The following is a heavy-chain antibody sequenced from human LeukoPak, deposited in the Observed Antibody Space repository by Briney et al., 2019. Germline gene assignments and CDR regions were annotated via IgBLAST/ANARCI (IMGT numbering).Heavy chain of an antibody. Sequence: PSETLSLTCTVSGYSISSGYYWGWIRQPPGKGLEWIGSIYHSGSTYYNPSLKSRVTISVDTSKNQFSLKLSYVTAADTAVYYCARDLLYATMIVVVTPVAFDIWGQGTMVTVSS. CDR3: ARDLLYATMIVVVTPVAFDI. V-gene: IGHV4-38-2*02. CDR2: IYHSGST. CDR1: GYSISSGYY. J-gene: IGHJ3*02. D-gene: IGHD3-22*01.